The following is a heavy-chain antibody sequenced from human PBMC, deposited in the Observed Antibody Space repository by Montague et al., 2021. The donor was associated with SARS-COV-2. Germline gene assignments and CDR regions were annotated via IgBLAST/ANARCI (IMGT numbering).Heavy chain of an antibody. CDR2: IDWDDDK. V-gene: IGHV2-70*11. J-gene: IGHJ6*02. Sequence: PALGKPTQTLTLTCTFSGLSLSTSGLCVSWIRQPPGKALEWLARIDWDDDKYYSTSLKTRLTISKDTSKNQVVLTMTNMDPVDTATYYCARMTMSTAMDVWGQGTTVTVSS. CDR3: ARMTMSTAMDV. CDR1: GLSLSTSGLC. D-gene: IGHD5/OR15-5a*01.